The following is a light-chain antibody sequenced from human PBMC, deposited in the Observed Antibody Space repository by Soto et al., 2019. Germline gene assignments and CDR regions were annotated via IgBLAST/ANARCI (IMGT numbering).Light chain of an antibody. Sequence: EIVMTQSPATLSVSPGERATVSCRASQSVSSNLAWYQQKPGQAPRLLIYGASTRAIGLPARFSGSGSGTEFTLTISSLQSEDFAIYYCQQYNNWPPLTFGGGTKVEIK. CDR3: QQYNNWPPLT. J-gene: IGKJ4*01. CDR2: GAS. V-gene: IGKV3-15*01. CDR1: QSVSSN.